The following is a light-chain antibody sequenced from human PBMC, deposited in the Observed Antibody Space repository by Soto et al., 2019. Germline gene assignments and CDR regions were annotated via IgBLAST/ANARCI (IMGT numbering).Light chain of an antibody. CDR3: QQYGRSPT. V-gene: IGKV3-20*01. CDR2: DAS. J-gene: IGKJ1*01. CDR1: RTVDSTY. Sequence: IVLTQSPGTLSLSPGQRATMSCRASRTVDSTYLAWYQQKPGQAPRLLIYDASNRATGIPARFSGSGSGTDFTLTISRLEPEDFVVYYCQQYGRSPTFGQGTKV.